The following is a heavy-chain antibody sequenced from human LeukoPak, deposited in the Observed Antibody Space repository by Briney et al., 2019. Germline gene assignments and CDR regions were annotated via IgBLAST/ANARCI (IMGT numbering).Heavy chain of an antibody. J-gene: IGHJ4*02. V-gene: IGHV1-18*01. D-gene: IGHD2-21*02. CDR1: GYTFTSYG. CDR2: ISAYNGNT. CDR3: ARDYPYCGGDCYNDY. Sequence: GASVKVSCKASGYTFTSYGISWVRQAPGQGLEWMGWISAYNGNTNYAQKLQGRVTMTTDTSTSTAYMEQRSLRSDDTAVYYCARDYPYCGGDCYNDYWGQGTLVTVSS.